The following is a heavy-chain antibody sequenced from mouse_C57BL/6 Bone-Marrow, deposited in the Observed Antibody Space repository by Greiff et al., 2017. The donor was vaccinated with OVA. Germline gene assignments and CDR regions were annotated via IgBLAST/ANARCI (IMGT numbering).Heavy chain of an antibody. CDR3: ARFPHYGGRDV. CDR1: GYTFTSYW. CDR2: IHPNSGST. D-gene: IGHD1-2*01. V-gene: IGHV1-64*01. J-gene: IGHJ3*01. Sequence: QVQLQQPGAELVKPGASVKLSCKASGYTFTSYWMHWVKQRPGQGLEWIGMIHPNSGSTNYNEKFKSKATLTVDKSSSTAYMQLSSLTSEDSAVYYCARFPHYGGRDVWGQGTLVTVSA.